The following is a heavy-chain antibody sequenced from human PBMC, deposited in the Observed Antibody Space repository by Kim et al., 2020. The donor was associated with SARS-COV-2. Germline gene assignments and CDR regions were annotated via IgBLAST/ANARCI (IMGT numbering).Heavy chain of an antibody. J-gene: IGHJ4*02. V-gene: IGHV3-49*04. CDR1: GFTFGDYA. CDR2: IRSKAYGGTT. Sequence: GGSLRLSCTASGFTFGDYAMSWVRQAPGKGLEWVGFIRSKAYGGTTEYAASVKGRFTISRDDSKSIAYLQMNSLKTEDTAVYYCTRVRFRGYSYGPFDYWGQGTLVTVSS. D-gene: IGHD5-18*01. CDR3: TRVRFRGYSYGPFDY.